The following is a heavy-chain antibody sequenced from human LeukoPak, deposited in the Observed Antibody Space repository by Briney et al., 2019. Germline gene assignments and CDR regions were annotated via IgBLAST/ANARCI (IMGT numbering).Heavy chain of an antibody. V-gene: IGHV3-7*01. CDR3: TKDRQGPNQYHMDV. CDR1: GPTFSSLW. Sequence: GGSLRLSCAASGPTFSSLWMSWVRQAPGRGPEWVANINQDGGTTYYVASVKGRFTISRDNAKNSLSLQMSSLRAEDTAVYYCTKDRQGPNQYHMDVWGKGTTVTVSS. CDR2: INQDGGTT. J-gene: IGHJ6*03.